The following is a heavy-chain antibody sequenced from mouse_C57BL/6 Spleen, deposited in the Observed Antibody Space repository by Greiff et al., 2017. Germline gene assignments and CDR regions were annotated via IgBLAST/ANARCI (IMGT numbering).Heavy chain of an antibody. J-gene: IGHJ2*01. CDR2: IYPSDSET. CDR3: AREGVGRYFDY. D-gene: IGHD4-1*01. V-gene: IGHV1-61*01. CDR1: GYTFTSYW. Sequence: QVQLQQSGAELVRPGSSVKLSCKASGYTFTSYWMDWVKQRPGQGLEWIGNIYPSDSETHYNQKFKDKATLTVDKSSSTAYMQLSSLTSEDSAVYYCAREGVGRYFDYWGQGTTLTVSS.